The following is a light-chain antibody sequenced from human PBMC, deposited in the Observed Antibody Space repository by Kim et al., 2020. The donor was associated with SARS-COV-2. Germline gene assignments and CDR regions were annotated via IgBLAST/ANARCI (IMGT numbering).Light chain of an antibody. CDR3: QQYNDWPPT. Sequence: EIVLTQSPVTLSVSPGERATLSCRASQSVTTNLAWYQQKPGQAPRPLIYDASTRATGVPARFSGSGSGTDFTLTISSLQSEDFALYYCQQYNDWPPTFVRGTKVEIK. CDR2: DAS. CDR1: QSVTTN. V-gene: IGKV3-15*01. J-gene: IGKJ4*02.